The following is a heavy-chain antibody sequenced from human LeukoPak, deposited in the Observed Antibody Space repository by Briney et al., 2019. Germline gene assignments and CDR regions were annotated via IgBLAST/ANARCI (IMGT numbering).Heavy chain of an antibody. J-gene: IGHJ6*03. CDR1: APTSVVYA. D-gene: IGHD2/OR15-2a*01. CDR2: ITLDGGRT. Sequence: LPGPSPRLSCAPSAPTSVVYATHWVRHASGKSLEWVSHITLDGGRTHYSDSVESRFTISRDNRYNYLYLQMNSLRPEETALYYCAKDRAARGRGNYFYMDVWGKGTTVTVSS. V-gene: IGHV3-43D*03. CDR3: AKDRAARGRGNYFYMDV.